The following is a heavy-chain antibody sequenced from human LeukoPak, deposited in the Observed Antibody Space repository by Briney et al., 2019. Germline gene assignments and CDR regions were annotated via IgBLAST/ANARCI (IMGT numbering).Heavy chain of an antibody. V-gene: IGHV3-23*01. CDR3: AKDKNYYGSGSYYNCFDY. J-gene: IGHJ4*02. D-gene: IGHD3-10*01. CDR1: GFTFDDYG. CDR2: ISGSGGST. Sequence: GGSLRLSCAASGFTFDDYGMSWVRQAPGKGLEWVSAISGSGGSTYYADSVKGRFTISRDNSKNTLYLQMNSLRAEDTAVYYCAKDKNYYGSGSYYNCFDYWGQGTLVTVSS.